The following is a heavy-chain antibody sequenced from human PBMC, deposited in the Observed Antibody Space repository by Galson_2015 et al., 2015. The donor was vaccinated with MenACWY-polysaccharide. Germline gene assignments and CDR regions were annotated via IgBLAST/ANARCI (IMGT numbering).Heavy chain of an antibody. CDR3: TRIIARKHTFVDS. J-gene: IGHJ4*02. D-gene: IGHD2-21*01. Sequence: SVKVSCKASGYKFSSYDINWVRQASGQGLEWMGWMNPNSDNTGYAQKFQGRVAMTRDTATSTAYMMPRMLKYDDTAVYYCTRIIARKHTFVDSWGQGTLVSVS. V-gene: IGHV1-8*01. CDR1: GYKFSSYD. CDR2: MNPNSDNT.